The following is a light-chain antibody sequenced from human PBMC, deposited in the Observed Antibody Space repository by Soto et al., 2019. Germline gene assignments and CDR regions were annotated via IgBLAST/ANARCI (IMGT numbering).Light chain of an antibody. J-gene: IGKJ4*01. CDR3: QQYKDWPLT. CDR1: QSVSSK. Sequence: EIVMTQSPATLSVSPGERATLSCRASQSVSSKLAWYQQKPGQAPRLLIYDASTRATGIPARFSGSGSGTDFTLTISRLQSEDFAVYYCQQYKDWPLTFGGGTRVEIK. V-gene: IGKV3-15*01. CDR2: DAS.